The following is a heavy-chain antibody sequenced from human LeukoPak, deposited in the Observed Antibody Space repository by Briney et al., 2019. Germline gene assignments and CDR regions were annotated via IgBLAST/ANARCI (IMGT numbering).Heavy chain of an antibody. J-gene: IGHJ5*02. D-gene: IGHD6-13*01. V-gene: IGHV3-49*04. CDR1: GFTFSDHY. CDR2: IRSKAYGGTT. CDR3: TRGVAAAGTFFRWFDP. Sequence: QPGGSLRLSRAASGFTFSDHYMDWVRQAPGKGLEWVGFIRSKAYGGTTEYAASVKGRFTISRDDSKSIAYLQMNSLKTEDTAVYYCTRGVAAAGTFFRWFDPWGQGTLVTVSS.